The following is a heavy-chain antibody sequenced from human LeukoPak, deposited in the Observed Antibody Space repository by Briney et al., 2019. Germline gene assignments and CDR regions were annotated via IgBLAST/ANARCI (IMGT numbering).Heavy chain of an antibody. D-gene: IGHD3-22*01. Sequence: ASVKVSCKASGYTFTRYYIHWVRQAPGQGLEWMGIISPSGGSTSNAQKFQGRVTMTGDTSTSTAYMELRSLRSDDTAVYYCARVRRPTMIVVVYDAFDIWGQGTMVTVSS. CDR2: ISPSGGST. CDR1: GYTFTRYY. J-gene: IGHJ3*02. CDR3: ARVRRPTMIVVVYDAFDI. V-gene: IGHV1-46*01.